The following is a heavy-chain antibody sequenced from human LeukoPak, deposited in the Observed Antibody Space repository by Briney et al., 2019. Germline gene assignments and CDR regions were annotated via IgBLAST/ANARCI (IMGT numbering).Heavy chain of an antibody. CDR2: ISGSGGST. J-gene: IGHJ4*02. Sequence: PKKGLEWVSGISGSGGSTYHADSVKGRFTISRDNSKNTLYLQMNSLRAEDTAVYHCAKGVDGDYVDYWGQGTLVTVSS. D-gene: IGHD4-17*01. CDR3: AKGVDGDYVDY. V-gene: IGHV3-23*01.